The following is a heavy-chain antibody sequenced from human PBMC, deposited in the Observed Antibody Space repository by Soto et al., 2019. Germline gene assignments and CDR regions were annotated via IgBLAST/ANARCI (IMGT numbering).Heavy chain of an antibody. Sequence: ASVKVSCKTSGYTFTSHGINWVRQAPGQGLEWMGWINPYNANTNYAQKLQGRVTMTTDTSASTAYMDLRSLTSDDTAVYYCAARGRVSYNWNLYGMDVWGQGTTVTVSS. J-gene: IGHJ6*02. CDR2: INPYNANT. V-gene: IGHV1-18*04. D-gene: IGHD1-7*01. CDR1: GYTFTSHG. CDR3: AARGRVSYNWNLYGMDV.